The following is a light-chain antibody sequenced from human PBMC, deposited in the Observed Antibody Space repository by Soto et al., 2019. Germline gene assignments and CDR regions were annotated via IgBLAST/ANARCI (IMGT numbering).Light chain of an antibody. Sequence: EIVITQSPVTLSVSPGERATLSCRASQSVSINLAWYQQKPGQAPRLLIYGASTRATGIPARFSGSGSGTEFTLSISSLQSEDFAVYYCQHYKNWPPWTFGPWNKLELK. V-gene: IGKV3-15*01. J-gene: IGKJ1*01. CDR1: QSVSIN. CDR2: GAS. CDR3: QHYKNWPPWT.